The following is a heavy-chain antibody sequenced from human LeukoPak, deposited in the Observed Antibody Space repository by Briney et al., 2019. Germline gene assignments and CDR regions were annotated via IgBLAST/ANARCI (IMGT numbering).Heavy chain of an antibody. CDR1: GGSISSYY. J-gene: IGHJ5*02. CDR2: IYYSGST. CDR3: ARVINWFDP. Sequence: KTSETLSLTCTVSGGSISSYYWSWIRQPPGKGLEWIGYIYYSGSTNYNPSLKSRVTISVDTSKNQFSLKLSSVTAADTAVYYCARVINWFDPRGQGTLVTVSS. V-gene: IGHV4-59*01.